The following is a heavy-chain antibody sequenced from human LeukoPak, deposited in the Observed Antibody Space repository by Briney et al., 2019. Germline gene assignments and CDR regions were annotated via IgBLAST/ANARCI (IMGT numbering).Heavy chain of an antibody. D-gene: IGHD2-21*02. CDR1: GFTFSSYI. Sequence: PGGSLKLSSAASGFTFSSYIMNWVRQAPGKGLEWISYISSSSSTIYYADSVKGRFTISRDNAKNSLYLQMNSLRDEDTAVYYCARYYCGGDCYSDYWGQGTLVTVSS. CDR3: ARYYCGGDCYSDY. V-gene: IGHV3-48*02. CDR2: ISSSSSTI. J-gene: IGHJ4*02.